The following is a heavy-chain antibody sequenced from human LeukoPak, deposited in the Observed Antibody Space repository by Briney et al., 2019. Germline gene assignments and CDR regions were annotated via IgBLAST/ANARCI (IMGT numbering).Heavy chain of an antibody. J-gene: IGHJ4*01. V-gene: IGHV1-2*02. CDR3: ARGEGSSIDY. D-gene: IGHD6-13*01. CDR2: INTSSGGT. CDR1: GYSFTSYW. Sequence: GESLKISCKGSGYSFTSYWIGWVRQAPGQGLEWMGWINTSSGGTSYAQKLQGRVTITGDTSISTAYMELSSLTSDDTALYYCARGEGSSIDYWGQGTLVTVSS.